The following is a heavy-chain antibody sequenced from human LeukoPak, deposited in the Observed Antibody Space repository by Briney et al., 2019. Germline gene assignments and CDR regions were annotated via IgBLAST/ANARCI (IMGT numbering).Heavy chain of an antibody. V-gene: IGHV3-23*01. CDR2: INFNGGRT. CDR1: GFDFSSHG. J-gene: IGHJ4*02. Sequence: PGGSLRLSCAASGFDFSSHGMNWVRQAPGKGLEWVSTINFNGGRTYYADSVKGRFSVSRDNSKNTLYLQMNGLRVEDTAVYYCAKGGRGSWAGNTGDWGQGTLVSVSS. CDR3: AKGGRGSWAGNTGD. D-gene: IGHD3-10*01.